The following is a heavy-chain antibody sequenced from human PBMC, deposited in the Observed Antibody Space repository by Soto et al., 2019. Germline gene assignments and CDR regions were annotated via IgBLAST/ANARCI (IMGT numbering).Heavy chain of an antibody. J-gene: IGHJ6*02. CDR3: ARGHDILTAYPVYVMDV. Sequence: ASVKVSCKASGYIFTSYIMHWVRQAPGQRLEWMGWINADNGNTKYSQKFQGRVTITRNTSANTAYMELSSLRSEDTAVFYCARGHDILTAYPVYVMDVWGQGTTVTVSS. CDR1: GYIFTSYI. CDR2: INADNGNT. V-gene: IGHV1-3*01. D-gene: IGHD3-9*01.